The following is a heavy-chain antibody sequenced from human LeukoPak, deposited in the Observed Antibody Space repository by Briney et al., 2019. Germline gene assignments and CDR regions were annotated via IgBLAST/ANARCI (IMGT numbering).Heavy chain of an antibody. Sequence: SETLSLTCAVYGGSFSGYYWSWIRQPPGKGLEWIGYVYYSGSTNYNPSLKSRVTISADTSKNQFSLRLSSVTAADTAVYFCARGLNNRKSGRRFDIFEIWGQGTMVTVSS. J-gene: IGHJ3*02. D-gene: IGHD1-14*01. CDR1: GGSFSGYY. V-gene: IGHV4-59*01. CDR2: VYYSGST. CDR3: ARGLNNRKSGRRFDIFEI.